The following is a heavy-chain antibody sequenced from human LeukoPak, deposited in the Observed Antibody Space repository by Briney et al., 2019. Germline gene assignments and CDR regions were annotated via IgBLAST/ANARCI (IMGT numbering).Heavy chain of an antibody. CDR3: ARSSRDIVVVPAALDY. J-gene: IGHJ4*02. Sequence: SETLSLTCAVYGGSFSGYYWGWIRQPAGKGLEWIGRIYTSGSTNYNPSLKSRVTISVDTSKNQFSLKLSSVTAADTAVYYCARSSRDIVVVPAALDYRGQGTLVTVSS. V-gene: IGHV4-59*10. CDR2: IYTSGST. CDR1: GGSFSGYY. D-gene: IGHD2-2*01.